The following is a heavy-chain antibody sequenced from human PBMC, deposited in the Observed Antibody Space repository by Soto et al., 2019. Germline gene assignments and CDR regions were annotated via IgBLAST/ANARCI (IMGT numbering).Heavy chain of an antibody. CDR2: VNTYKGNT. Sequence: QVQLVQSGAEVKKPGASVKVSCKASGYSFTDYGFTWVRQAPGQGLEWMGWVNTYKGNTNYAQKFQGRVTMTTDTSTSTAYMELRGLRSDDTALYYCARERGNYMYFDYWVQGTLVTVSS. CDR3: ARERGNYMYFDY. V-gene: IGHV1-18*01. CDR1: GYSFTDYG. D-gene: IGHD1-7*01. J-gene: IGHJ4*02.